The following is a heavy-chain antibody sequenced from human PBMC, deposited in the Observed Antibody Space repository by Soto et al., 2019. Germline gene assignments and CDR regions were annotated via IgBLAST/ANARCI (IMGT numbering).Heavy chain of an antibody. V-gene: IGHV1-18*04. D-gene: IGHD1-26*01. J-gene: IGHJ6*02. CDR1: GGTFTSYG. CDR3: AREIGDSGSYYYYGMDV. CDR2: ISAYNGNT. Sequence: ASVKVSCKASGGTFTSYGISWVRQAPGQGLEWMGWISAYNGNTNYAQKLQGRVTMTTDTSTSTAYMELRSLRSDDTAVYYCAREIGDSGSYYYYGMDVWGQGTTVTVSS.